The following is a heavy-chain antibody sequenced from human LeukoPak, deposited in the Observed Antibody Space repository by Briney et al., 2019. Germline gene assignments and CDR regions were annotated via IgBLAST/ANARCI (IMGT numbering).Heavy chain of an antibody. D-gene: IGHD3-10*01. V-gene: IGHV3-30*04. CDR3: ARPGGYAFDL. Sequence: PGTSLRLSCTASGFIFSTYAFHWVRQAPGKGPEWMAFITYDGSNTYFAGSVKGRFTLSRDNSKNALYLQMNSLRPADTAVYYCARPGGYAFDLWGQGTMVTVSS. CDR2: ITYDGSNT. CDR1: GFIFSTYA. J-gene: IGHJ3*01.